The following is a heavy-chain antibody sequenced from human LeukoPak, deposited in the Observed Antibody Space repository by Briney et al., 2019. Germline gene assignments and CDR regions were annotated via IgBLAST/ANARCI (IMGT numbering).Heavy chain of an antibody. Sequence: PGGSLRLSCAASGFTFSSYSMNWVRQAPGKGLEWVSSINSSSSYIYYADTVKGRFTISRDNAKNSLYLQMNSLRAEDTGVYYCASQLSLYSSGWYTTPDWGQGTLVAVSS. CDR1: GFTFSSYS. CDR2: INSSSSYI. D-gene: IGHD6-19*01. CDR3: ASQLSLYSSGWYTTPD. J-gene: IGHJ4*02. V-gene: IGHV3-21*01.